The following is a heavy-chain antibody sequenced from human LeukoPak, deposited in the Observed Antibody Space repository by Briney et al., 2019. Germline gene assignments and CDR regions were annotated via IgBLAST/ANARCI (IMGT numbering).Heavy chain of an antibody. Sequence: GGSLRLSCAASGFTFSSYAMSWVRQAPGKGLEWVSAISGSGGSTYYADSVKGRFTISRDNSKNTLYQQMNSLGAEDTAVYYCAKDGPYYYGSGSYLGMDVWGQGTTVTVSS. CDR2: ISGSGGST. CDR1: GFTFSSYA. CDR3: AKDGPYYYGSGSYLGMDV. D-gene: IGHD3-10*01. V-gene: IGHV3-23*01. J-gene: IGHJ6*02.